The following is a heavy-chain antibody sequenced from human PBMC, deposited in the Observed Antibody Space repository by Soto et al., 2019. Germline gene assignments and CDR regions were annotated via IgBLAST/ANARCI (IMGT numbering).Heavy chain of an antibody. J-gene: IGHJ4*02. CDR3: ARGKYYYDSSGYPDFDY. V-gene: IGHV3-30-3*01. D-gene: IGHD3-22*01. Sequence: GGSLRLSCAASGFTFSSYAMHRVRQAPGKGLEWVAVISYDGSNKYYADSVKGRFTISRDNSKNTLYLQMNSLRAEDTAVYYCARGKYYYDSSGYPDFDYWGQGPLVTVSS. CDR1: GFTFSSYA. CDR2: ISYDGSNK.